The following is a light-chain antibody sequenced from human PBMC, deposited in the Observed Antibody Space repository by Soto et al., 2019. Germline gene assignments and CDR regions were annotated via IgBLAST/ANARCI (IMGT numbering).Light chain of an antibody. V-gene: IGKV3-15*01. CDR3: QQYNEWPLA. Sequence: EIVMTQSPATLSVSPGERATLSCRASQSVTTNLAWYQQQPGQAPRLLIYSASARATGVPARFSGGGSVTEFTLTISSLQSEDFAVYYCQQYNEWPLAFGGGTKVEMK. CDR1: QSVTTN. J-gene: IGKJ4*01. CDR2: SAS.